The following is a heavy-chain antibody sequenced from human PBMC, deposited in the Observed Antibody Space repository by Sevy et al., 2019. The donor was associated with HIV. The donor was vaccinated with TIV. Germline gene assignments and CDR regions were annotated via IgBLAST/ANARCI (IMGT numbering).Heavy chain of an antibody. CDR2: IYYSGST. CDR1: GGSISSGGYY. D-gene: IGHD6-6*01. Sequence: SETLSLTCTVSGGSISSGGYYWSWIRQHPGKGLEWIGYIYYSGSTYYNPSLKSRVTISVDTSKNQFSLKLSSVTAADTAVYYCARLDPLDEVDSSSFDYWGQGTLVTVSS. J-gene: IGHJ4*02. CDR3: ARLDPLDEVDSSSFDY. V-gene: IGHV4-31*03.